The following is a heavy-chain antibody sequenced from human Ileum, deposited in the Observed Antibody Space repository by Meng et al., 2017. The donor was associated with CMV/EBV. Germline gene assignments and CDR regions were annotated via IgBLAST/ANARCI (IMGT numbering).Heavy chain of an antibody. V-gene: IGHV3-30*02. CDR3: TKDQVLL. Sequence: QMQLVGSGGGGVQPGGSLRLSCAASGFTFSDYGMHWIRQAPGKGLEWVAFIRYDGDNKYYADSVKGRFTISRDNFNNMLYLQMNSLRTEDTAVYYCTKDQVLLWGQGTLVTVSS. J-gene: IGHJ4*02. CDR2: IRYDGDNK. D-gene: IGHD3-10*01. CDR1: GFTFSDYG.